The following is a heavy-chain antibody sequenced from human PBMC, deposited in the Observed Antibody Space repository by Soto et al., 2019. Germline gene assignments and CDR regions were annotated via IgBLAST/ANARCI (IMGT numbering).Heavy chain of an antibody. CDR2: ISYSGST. J-gene: IGHJ3*02. V-gene: IGHV4-31*03. D-gene: IGHD2-2*01. CDR3: ARALIVVVPAATNAFDI. Sequence: QVQLQESGPGLVKPSQTLSLPCTVSGGSISSGGYYWSWIRQHPGKGLEWIGYISYSGSTYYNPSLKSRVTISVDTSKNQFSLKLSSVTAADTAVYYCARALIVVVPAATNAFDIWGQGTMVTVSS. CDR1: GGSISSGGYY.